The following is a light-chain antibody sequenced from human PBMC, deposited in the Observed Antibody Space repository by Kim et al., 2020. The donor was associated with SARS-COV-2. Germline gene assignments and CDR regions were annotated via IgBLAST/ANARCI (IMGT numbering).Light chain of an antibody. J-gene: IGKJ2*01. CDR1: QNINNW. V-gene: IGKV1-5*01. Sequence: STSVGDRVTIHGRSSQNINNWLAWYQQRPGKAPKLLIYAASSLEGGVPSRFTGSKSGTEFTLTISSLQPDDFATYFCQQYSNYPYTFGQGTKLEI. CDR2: AAS. CDR3: QQYSNYPYT.